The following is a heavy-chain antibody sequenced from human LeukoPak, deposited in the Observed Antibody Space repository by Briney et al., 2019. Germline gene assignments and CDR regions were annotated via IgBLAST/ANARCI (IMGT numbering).Heavy chain of an antibody. D-gene: IGHD1-26*01. CDR3: ARGVAGAKDYFDY. V-gene: IGHV4-59*01. J-gene: IGHJ4*02. CDR2: FYYSGST. Sequence: PSETLSLTCSVSGGSISSYYWNWTRQPPGRGLEWIGYFYYSGSTNYNPSLKSRVTISVDTSRNQFSLKLNSVTAADTAVYYCARGVAGAKDYFDYWGQGTLVTVSS. CDR1: GGSISSYY.